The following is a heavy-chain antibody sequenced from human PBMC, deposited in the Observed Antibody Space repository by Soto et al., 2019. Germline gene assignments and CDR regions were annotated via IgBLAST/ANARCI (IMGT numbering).Heavy chain of an antibody. CDR2: IYWNDDQ. CDR1: GFSLSTSGVG. CDR3: AHWTHGTTGTTFRLDY. D-gene: IGHD1-1*01. V-gene: IGHV2-5*01. J-gene: IGHJ4*02. Sequence: QITLKESGPTLVKPTQTLTLTCTFSGFSLSTSGVGVGWIRQPPGKTLEWLALIYWNDDQRYSPSLKSKLTITKDTSNNQVVLTMPDMDPVDTATYYCAHWTHGTTGTTFRLDYLVQGTLVTVSS.